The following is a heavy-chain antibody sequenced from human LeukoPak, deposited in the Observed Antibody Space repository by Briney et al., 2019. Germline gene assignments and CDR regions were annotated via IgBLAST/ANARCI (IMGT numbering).Heavy chain of an antibody. CDR1: GGSISSYY. V-gene: IGHV4-59*01. D-gene: IGHD1-26*01. CDR2: IYYSGST. CDR3: ASDRPHSASYYHY. Sequence: SETLSLTCTVSGGSISSYYWSWIRQPPGKGLEWIGYIYYSGSTNYNPSLKSRVTISVDTSKNQFSLKLSSVTAADTAMYYCASDRPHSASYYHYWGQGTLVTVSS. J-gene: IGHJ4*02.